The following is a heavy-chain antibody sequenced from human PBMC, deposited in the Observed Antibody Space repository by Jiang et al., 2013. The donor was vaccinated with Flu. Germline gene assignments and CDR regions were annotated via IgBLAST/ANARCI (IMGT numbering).Heavy chain of an antibody. CDR1: GYSFTDYS. J-gene: IGHJ3*02. V-gene: IGHV1-2*02. D-gene: IGHD6-13*01. Sequence: SGAEVKQPGASAKVSCKASGYSFTDYSMHWVRQAPGQGLEWMGWVNPSSGGTNYARKFQGRVTMTRDTSISTAYMELSSLRSDDTVVYYCARERSSTYLDAFDIWGQGTVVTVSA. CDR2: VNPSSGGT. CDR3: ARERSSTYLDAFDI.